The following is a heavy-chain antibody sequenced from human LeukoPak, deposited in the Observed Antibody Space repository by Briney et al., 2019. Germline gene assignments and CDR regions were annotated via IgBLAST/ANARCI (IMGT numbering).Heavy chain of an antibody. D-gene: IGHD2-15*01. V-gene: IGHV4-59*01. CDR3: ARSAGPPGGYYYMDV. CDR2: IYYSGST. CDR1: GGSISFYY. J-gene: IGHJ6*03. Sequence: SETLSLTCTVSGGSISFYYWSWIRQPPGKGLEWIGYIYYSGSTNYNPSLKSRVTISVDTSKNQFSLKLSSVTAADTAVYYCARSAGPPGGYYYMDVWGKGTTVTVSS.